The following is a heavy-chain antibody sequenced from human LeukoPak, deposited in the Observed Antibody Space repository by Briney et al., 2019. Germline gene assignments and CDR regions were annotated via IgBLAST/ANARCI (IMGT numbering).Heavy chain of an antibody. D-gene: IGHD2-15*01. CDR2: IYYSGTT. Sequence: PSETLSLTCTVSGGSISSSYWSWIRQPPGKGLEWIGYIYYSGTTNYNPSLKSRLTISVDTSKNQFSLKLSSVTAADTAVYYCARRGYCSGGTCLTFDLWGQGTLVTVSS. CDR1: GGSISSSY. V-gene: IGHV4-59*08. J-gene: IGHJ4*02. CDR3: ARRGYCSGGTCLTFDL.